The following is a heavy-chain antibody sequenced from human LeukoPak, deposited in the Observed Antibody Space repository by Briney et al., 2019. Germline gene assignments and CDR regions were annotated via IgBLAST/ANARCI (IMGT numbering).Heavy chain of an antibody. CDR3: ARGSVGGSYGYPFDY. J-gene: IGHJ4*02. Sequence: ASVKVSCKASGYTFTNYGISWVRQAPGQGLEWMGWISAYNGNTDYAQNLQGRVTMTTDTFTSTAYMELRSLRSDDTAVYYCARGSVGGSYGYPFDYWGQGTLVTVSS. CDR1: GYTFTNYG. CDR2: ISAYNGNT. V-gene: IGHV1-18*01. D-gene: IGHD5-18*01.